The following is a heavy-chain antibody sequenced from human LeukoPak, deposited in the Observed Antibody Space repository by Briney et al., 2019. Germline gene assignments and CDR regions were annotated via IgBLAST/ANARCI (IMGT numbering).Heavy chain of an antibody. CDR3: ARQAEYSSGWAYYFDY. D-gene: IGHD6-19*01. CDR2: IYHSGST. Sequence: SGTLSLTCAVSGGSISSSNWWSWVRQPPGKGLEWIGEIYHSGSTNYNPSLKSRVTISVDKSKNQFSLKLSSVTAADTAVYYCARQAEYSSGWAYYFDYWGQGTLVTVSS. V-gene: IGHV4-4*02. J-gene: IGHJ4*02. CDR1: GGSISSSNW.